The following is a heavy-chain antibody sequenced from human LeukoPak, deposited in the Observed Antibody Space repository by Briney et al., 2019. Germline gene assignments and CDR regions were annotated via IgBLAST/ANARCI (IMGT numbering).Heavy chain of an antibody. V-gene: IGHV4-34*01. CDR1: GGSFSGYY. J-gene: IGHJ4*02. D-gene: IGHD2-15*01. Sequence: KPSETLSLTCAVYGGSFSGYYWSWIRQPPGKGLEWIGEINHSGSTNYNPSLKSRVTISVDTSKNQFSLRLSSVTAADTAVYYCARAFYCSGGSCYSQMYYFDYWGQGTLVTVSS. CDR2: INHSGST. CDR3: ARAFYCSGGSCYSQMYYFDY.